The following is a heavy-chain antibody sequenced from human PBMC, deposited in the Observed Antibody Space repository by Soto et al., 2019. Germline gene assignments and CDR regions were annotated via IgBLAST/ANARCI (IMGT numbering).Heavy chain of an antibody. J-gene: IGHJ6*02. Sequence: QVQLVESGGGVVQPGRSLRLSCAASGFTFSSYGMHWVRQAPGKGLEWVAVISYDGSNKYYADSVKGRFTISRDNSKNTLYWQMNSLRAEGTAVYYCAKDDLGQRGQRDYYYDGMDVWGQGTTVTVSS. CDR3: AKDDLGQRGQRDYYYDGMDV. CDR1: GFTFSSYG. D-gene: IGHD6-25*01. CDR2: ISYDGSNK. V-gene: IGHV3-30*18.